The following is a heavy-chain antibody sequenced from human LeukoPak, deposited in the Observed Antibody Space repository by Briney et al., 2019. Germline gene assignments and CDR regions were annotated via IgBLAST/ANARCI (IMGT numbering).Heavy chain of an antibody. Sequence: PGGSLRLSCAASGFTFSSYSMNWVRQAPGKGLEWVSSISSSSSYIYYADSVKGRFTISRDNAKNSLYLQMNSLRAEDTAVYYCARDLQGRRYGMDVWGKGTTVTVSS. CDR1: GFTFSSYS. J-gene: IGHJ6*04. CDR2: ISSSSSYI. V-gene: IGHV3-21*01. CDR3: ARDLQGRRYGMDV. D-gene: IGHD4-11*01.